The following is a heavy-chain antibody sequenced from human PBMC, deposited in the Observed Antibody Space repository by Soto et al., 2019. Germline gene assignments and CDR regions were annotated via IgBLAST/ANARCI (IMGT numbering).Heavy chain of an antibody. CDR3: ARGARYGDY. D-gene: IGHD1-20*01. Sequence: QVQLQESGPGLVKPSETLSLTCTVSGGSVSSANYFWNWIRQPPGKGLEWIGHVYYTGRTNYNLTLKSRVTISVDTSKNQFSLKRSSVTAADTAVYYCARGARYGDYWGQGTLVTVSS. CDR2: VYYTGRT. CDR1: GGSVSSANYF. V-gene: IGHV4-61*01. J-gene: IGHJ4*02.